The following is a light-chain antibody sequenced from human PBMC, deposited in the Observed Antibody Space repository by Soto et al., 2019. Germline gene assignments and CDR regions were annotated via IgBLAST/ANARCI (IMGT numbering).Light chain of an antibody. Sequence: DIQMTQSPSSLSASVGDRVIITCRASQTISSHLNWYQQKPGKAPNLLVYAASSLQSGVPSRFTGSGSGTDFTLTISSLQPEDFAVYYCQQYGSSPFTFGGGTKVEIK. J-gene: IGKJ4*01. V-gene: IGKV1-39*01. CDR1: QTISSH. CDR3: QQYGSSPFT. CDR2: AAS.